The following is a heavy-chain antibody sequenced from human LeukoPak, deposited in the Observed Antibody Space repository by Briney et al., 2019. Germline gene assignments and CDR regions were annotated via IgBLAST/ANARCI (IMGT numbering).Heavy chain of an antibody. Sequence: GGSLRLSCEGHGFTLGDHWMTWVRQAPGKGLEWVAYIKQDGSAKDYVDSVKGRFTISRDNSKNSLYLQMNSLRAEDTAVYYCARGYTCGYWGQGTLVIVSS. CDR1: GFTLGDHW. CDR3: ARGYTCGY. D-gene: IGHD5-18*01. CDR2: IKQDGSAK. V-gene: IGHV3-7*04. J-gene: IGHJ4*02.